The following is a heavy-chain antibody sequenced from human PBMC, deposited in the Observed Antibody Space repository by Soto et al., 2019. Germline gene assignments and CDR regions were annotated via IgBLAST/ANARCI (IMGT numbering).Heavy chain of an antibody. Sequence: GGSLRLSCAASGFTFSSYWMSWVRQAPGKGLEWVANIKQDGSEKYYVDSVKGRFTISRDNAKNSLYLQMNSLRAEDTAVYYCARKYCSSTSCYFAFDIWGQGTMVTVSS. V-gene: IGHV3-7*01. D-gene: IGHD2-2*01. CDR2: IKQDGSEK. CDR1: GFTFSSYW. CDR3: ARKYCSSTSCYFAFDI. J-gene: IGHJ3*02.